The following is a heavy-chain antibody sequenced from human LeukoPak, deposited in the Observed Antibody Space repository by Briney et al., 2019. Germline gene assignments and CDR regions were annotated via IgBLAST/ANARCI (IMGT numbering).Heavy chain of an antibody. V-gene: IGHV1-8*03. CDR3: ARGAAAATLPFDY. J-gene: IGHJ4*02. Sequence: ASVKVSCKASGYTFTSYDINWVRQATGQGLEWMGWMNPKSGNSGHAQKFQGRVTITRDTSISTVYMELRSLRSEDTAVYYCARGAAAATLPFDYWGQGTLVTVSS. CDR2: MNPKSGNS. D-gene: IGHD2-15*01. CDR1: GYTFTSYD.